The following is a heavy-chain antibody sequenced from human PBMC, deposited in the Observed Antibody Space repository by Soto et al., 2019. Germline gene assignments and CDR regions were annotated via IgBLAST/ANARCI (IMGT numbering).Heavy chain of an antibody. D-gene: IGHD2-21*01. J-gene: IGHJ4*02. CDR2: ISSSSSTI. Sequence: GGSMRLSCAASGFTFSSYAMSWVRQAPGKGLEWVSAISSSSSTIYYADSVKGRFTISRDNAKNSLYLQMNSLRSEDTAVFYCSSPNPQRGSGFLFDYWGQGTLVTVSS. CDR1: GFTFSSYA. CDR3: SSPNPQRGSGFLFDY. V-gene: IGHV3-48*01.